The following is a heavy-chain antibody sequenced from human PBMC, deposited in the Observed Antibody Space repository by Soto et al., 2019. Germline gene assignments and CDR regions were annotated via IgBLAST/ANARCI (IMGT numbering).Heavy chain of an antibody. Sequence: KPSETLSLTCTVSGGSISSGDYYWSWIRQPPGKGLEWIGYIYYSGSTYYNPSLKSRVTISVDTSKNQFSLKLGSVTAADTAVYYCARAPSYGVQWVSYFDYWGQGTLVTVSS. J-gene: IGHJ4*02. CDR3: ARAPSYGVQWVSYFDY. D-gene: IGHD5-18*01. V-gene: IGHV4-30-4*01. CDR2: IYYSGST. CDR1: GGSISSGDYY.